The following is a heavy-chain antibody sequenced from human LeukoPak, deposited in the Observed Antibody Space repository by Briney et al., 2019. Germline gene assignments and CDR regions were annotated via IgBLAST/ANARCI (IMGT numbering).Heavy chain of an antibody. CDR3: TSTVDHSYYFDY. CDR2: IRSKAYGGTT. D-gene: IGHD4-23*01. Sequence: GGSLRLSCTASGFTFGDYAMSWVRQAPGKGLEWVGFIRSKAYGGTTEYAASVKGRFTISRDDSKSIAYLQVNSLKTEDTAVYYCTSTVDHSYYFDYWGQGTLVTVSS. CDR1: GFTFGDYA. J-gene: IGHJ4*02. V-gene: IGHV3-49*04.